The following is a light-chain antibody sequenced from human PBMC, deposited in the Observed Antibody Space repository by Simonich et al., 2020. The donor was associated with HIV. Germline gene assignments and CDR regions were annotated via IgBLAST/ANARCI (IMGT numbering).Light chain of an antibody. CDR1: QGISNS. V-gene: IGKV1-NL1*01. CDR2: AAS. Sequence: IQLTQSPSSLSASVGDRVTITCRASQGISNSLAWYQQKPGKAPKLLLYAASRLESGVPSRFSGSGSGTDYTLTISSLQSEDFATYYCQQFYSTPQTFGQGTKVEXK. CDR3: QQFYSTPQT. J-gene: IGKJ1*01.